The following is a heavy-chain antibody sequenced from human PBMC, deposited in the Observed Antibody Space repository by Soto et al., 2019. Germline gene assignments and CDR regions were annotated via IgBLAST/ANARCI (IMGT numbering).Heavy chain of an antibody. J-gene: IGHJ4*02. CDR1: GFTVNSFW. V-gene: IGHV3-7*01. D-gene: IGHD6-13*01. Sequence: RLCCAASGFTVNSFWMSWVRQAPGKGLEWVANIKQDGSEKYYVDSVKGRFTISRDNAKNSLYLQMNSLRAEDTAVYYCARSGIAAAGTVYCGQGTLVTLSS. CDR3: ARSGIAAAGTVY. CDR2: IKQDGSEK.